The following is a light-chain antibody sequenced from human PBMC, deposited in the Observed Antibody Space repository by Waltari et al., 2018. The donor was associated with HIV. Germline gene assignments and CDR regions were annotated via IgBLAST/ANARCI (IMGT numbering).Light chain of an antibody. CDR1: SPHIGSNY. CDR3: AAWDDSLSGWV. V-gene: IGLV1-47*01. Sequence: QSVLTQPPSASGTPGQSVPISCSGSSPHIGSNYVYWYQHFPGTTPKPLIYRDNSRPSGVPDRFSGSKSGTSASLAISGLRSEDEADYYCAAWDDSLSGWVFGGGTKLTVL. J-gene: IGLJ3*02. CDR2: RDN.